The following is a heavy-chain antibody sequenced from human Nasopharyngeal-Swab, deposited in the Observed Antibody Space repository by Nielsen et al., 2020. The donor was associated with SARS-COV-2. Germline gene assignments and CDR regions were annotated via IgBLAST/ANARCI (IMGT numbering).Heavy chain of an antibody. V-gene: IGHV3-13*01. D-gene: IGHD3-22*01. CDR2: IGTAGDT. CDR3: ARGWGQNYYDSSGYYPYYFDY. J-gene: IGHJ4*02. CDR1: GFTFSSYD. Sequence: GESLKISCAASGFTFSSYDMHWVRQATGKGLEWVSAIGTAGDTYYPGSVKGRFTISRENAKNSLYLQMTSLRAGDTAVYYCARGWGQNYYDSSGYYPYYFDYWGQGTLVTVSS.